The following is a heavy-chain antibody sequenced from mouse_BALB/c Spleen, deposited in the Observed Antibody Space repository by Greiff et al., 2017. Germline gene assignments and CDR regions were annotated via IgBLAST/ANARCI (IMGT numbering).Heavy chain of an antibody. Sequence: EVMLVESGGGLVKPGGSLKLSCAASGFTFSSYTMSWVRQTPEKRLEWVATISSGGGNTYYPDSVKGRFTISRDNAKNNLYLQMSSLRSEDTALYYCARYSRTYAMDYWGQGTSVTVSS. D-gene: IGHD6-1*01. V-gene: IGHV5-9*03. J-gene: IGHJ4*01. CDR1: GFTFSSYT. CDR2: ISSGGGNT. CDR3: ARYSRTYAMDY.